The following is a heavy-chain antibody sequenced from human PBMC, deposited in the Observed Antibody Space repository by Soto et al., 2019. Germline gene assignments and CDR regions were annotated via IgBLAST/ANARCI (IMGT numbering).Heavy chain of an antibody. J-gene: IGHJ3*02. V-gene: IGHV1-2*04. CDR2: INPNSGGT. CDR3: ARGYCSSTSCLRGAFDI. Sequence: ASVKVSCKASGYTFTGYYMHWVRQAPGQGLEWMGWINPNSGGTNYAQKFQGWVTMTRDTSISTAYMELSRLRSDDTAVYYCARGYCSSTSCLRGAFDIWGQGTMVTVSS. CDR1: GYTFTGYY. D-gene: IGHD2-2*01.